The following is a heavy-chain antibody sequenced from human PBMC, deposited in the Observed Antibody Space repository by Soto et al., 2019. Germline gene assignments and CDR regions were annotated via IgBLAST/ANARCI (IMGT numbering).Heavy chain of an antibody. CDR2: INPNSGDT. J-gene: IGHJ3*01. D-gene: IGHD2-8*01. Sequence: ASVEVSCKASGYPFTGCYGMWVRQAPGQGLEWMGWINPNSGDTNYAQEFQGWVTMTRDTSISTAYMELSGLRSDVTAGDYCSNGRSAANGQGHENAFALWAQGTMVTVSS. CDR3: SNGRSAANGQGHENAFAL. CDR1: GYPFTGCY. V-gene: IGHV1-2*04.